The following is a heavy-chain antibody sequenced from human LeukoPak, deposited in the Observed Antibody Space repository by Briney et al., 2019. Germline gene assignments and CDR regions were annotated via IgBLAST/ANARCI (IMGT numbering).Heavy chain of an antibody. Sequence: GESLKISCKGSGYSFTTYWIGWVRQLPGKGLEWMGIIYPGDSDTRYSPSFQGQVTISADKSITTAYLQWSSLKASDTAMYYCARRPTTLPFDYWGQETLVTVSS. CDR2: IYPGDSDT. CDR1: GYSFTTYW. D-gene: IGHD5-12*01. V-gene: IGHV5-51*01. CDR3: ARRPTTLPFDY. J-gene: IGHJ4*02.